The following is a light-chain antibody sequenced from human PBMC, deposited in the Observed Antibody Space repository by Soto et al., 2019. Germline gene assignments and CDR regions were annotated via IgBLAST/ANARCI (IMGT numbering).Light chain of an antibody. V-gene: IGKV1-33*01. CDR3: QQYDSLPVT. CDR1: QGISDY. Sequence: IQMTQSPSSLSASVGDRVTITCQASQGISDYLTWYQQRPGKAPSLLIYDASYLQTGVPSRFSGSGSGTHFTFTISSLQPEDIGTYYCQQYDSLPVTFGGGTKVEI. J-gene: IGKJ4*01. CDR2: DAS.